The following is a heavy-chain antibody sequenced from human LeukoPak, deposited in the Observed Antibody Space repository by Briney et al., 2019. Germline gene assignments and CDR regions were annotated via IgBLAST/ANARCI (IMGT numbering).Heavy chain of an antibody. CDR1: GGALSGYY. V-gene: IGHV4-59*01. D-gene: IGHD6-13*01. CDR3: ARYAAAVGPNWLDP. CDR2: IHYTGSI. J-gene: IGHJ5*02. Sequence: SETLSLTCTVSGGALSGYYLSWLRKPPGKGLEWIGNIHYTGSIYYNPSLKCRVTISLAMSENQFSLKLTSVTAADTAVYYCARYAAAVGPNWLDPWGQGTLVTVSS.